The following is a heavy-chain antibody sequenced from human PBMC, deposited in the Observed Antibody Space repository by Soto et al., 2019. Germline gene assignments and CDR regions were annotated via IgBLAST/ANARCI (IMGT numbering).Heavy chain of an antibody. CDR2: IWSASNI. CDR3: VRDYIFGFDH. V-gene: IGHV3-48*02. J-gene: IGHJ4*02. D-gene: IGHD3-10*01. CDR1: GFTFSSYS. Sequence: EVPLVESGGGFAQPAGSLRLSCAASGFTFSSYSVKWVRHAPGKGLERVSNIWSASNINYADSVKGRFTVSRDNAKNSMSLQMTGLRDEDTAVYYCVRDYIFGFDHWCQGILVSVPS.